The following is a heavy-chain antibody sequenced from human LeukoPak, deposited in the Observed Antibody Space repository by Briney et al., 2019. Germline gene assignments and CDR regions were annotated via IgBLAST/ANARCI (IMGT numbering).Heavy chain of an antibody. CDR2: IAYSGTT. CDR1: GGYISTYY. J-gene: IGHJ3*01. D-gene: IGHD6-19*01. V-gene: IGHV4-59*13. Sequence: AETLSLTCTVSGGYISTYYWGWVRQTPGQGLAWVGYIAYSGTTTYSPSLQSRVTISLDTSENQFSLRLNSLTAADTAVYYCARAFSAWPHAFDVWGQGTMVTVSS. CDR3: ARAFSAWPHAFDV.